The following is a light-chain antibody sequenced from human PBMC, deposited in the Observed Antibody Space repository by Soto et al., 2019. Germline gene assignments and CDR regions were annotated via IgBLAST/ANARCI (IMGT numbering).Light chain of an antibody. CDR2: GAS. CDR1: QSVSSSY. V-gene: IGKV3-20*01. J-gene: IGKJ2*01. Sequence: EMVLTQSPGTLYLSPGERATLSCRASQSVSSSYLGWYQQKPGQAPRLLIYGASTRATGIPDRFSGSGSGTDFTLTISRLDPEDFAVYYCQQYGGSSLYTCGQGTKLEIQ. CDR3: QQYGGSSLYT.